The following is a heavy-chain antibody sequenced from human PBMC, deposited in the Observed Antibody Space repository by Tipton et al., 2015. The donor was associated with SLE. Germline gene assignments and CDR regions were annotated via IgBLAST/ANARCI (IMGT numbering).Heavy chain of an antibody. CDR3: AKDKGVYYYDSSGYYPDAFDI. D-gene: IGHD3-22*01. CDR1: GFTFSDYY. Sequence: GSLRLSCAASGFTFSDYYMSWIRQAPGKGLEWVSGISGSGGSTYYADSVKGRFTISRDNSKNTLYVQMNSLRAEDTAVYYCAKDKGVYYYDSSGYYPDAFDIWGQGTMVTVSS. V-gene: IGHV3-23*01. CDR2: ISGSGGST. J-gene: IGHJ3*02.